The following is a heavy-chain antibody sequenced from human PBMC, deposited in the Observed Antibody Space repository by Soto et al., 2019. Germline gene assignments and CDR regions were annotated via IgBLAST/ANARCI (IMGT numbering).Heavy chain of an antibody. D-gene: IGHD3-10*01. CDR1: GGSFSGYY. J-gene: IGHJ4*02. CDR2: INHSGST. CDR3: AGRTYYGSGSYSGY. V-gene: IGHV4-34*01. Sequence: SETLSLTCAVYGGSFSGYYWSWIRQPPGKGLEWIGEINHSGSTNYNPSLKSRVTISVDTSKNQFSLKLSSVTAADTAVYYCAGRTYYGSGSYSGYWGQGTLVTVSS.